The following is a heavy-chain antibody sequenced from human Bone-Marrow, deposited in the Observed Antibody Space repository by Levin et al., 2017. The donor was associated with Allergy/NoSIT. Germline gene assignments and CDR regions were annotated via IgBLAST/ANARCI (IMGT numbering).Heavy chain of an antibody. CDR2: IDQDGRER. D-gene: IGHD5-12*01. CDR1: EFTFSSYW. J-gene: IGHJ6*02. CDR3: ARDRTYGSSGSGYAYDYFYGMDV. Sequence: GGSLRLSCAASEFTFSSYWMTWVRQAPGKGLEWVASIDQDGRERYYVDSVKGRFTISRDNAQTSVYLQMNNLRAEDTAVYYCARDRTYGSSGSGYAYDYFYGMDVWGQGTTVTVSS. V-gene: IGHV3-7*01.